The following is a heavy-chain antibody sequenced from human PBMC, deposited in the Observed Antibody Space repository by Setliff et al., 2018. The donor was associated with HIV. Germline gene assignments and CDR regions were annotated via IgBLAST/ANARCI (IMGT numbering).Heavy chain of an antibody. J-gene: IGHJ4*02. V-gene: IGHV4-39*01. CDR3: ARPALGIGGGSRFDI. CDR1: GGSIDSTSYY. Sequence: SETLSLTCTVSGGSIDSTSYYWGWIRQPPGKGLEWIGSIYYSGTTYYNPSLKSRVTISVDTSKNQFSLKLSSVTAADTAVYYCARPALGIGGGSRFDIWGQGTRVTVSS. CDR2: IYYSGTT. D-gene: IGHD3-10*01.